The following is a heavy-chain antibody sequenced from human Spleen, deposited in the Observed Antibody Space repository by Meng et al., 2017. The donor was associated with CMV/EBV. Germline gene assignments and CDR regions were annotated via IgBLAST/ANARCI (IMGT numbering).Heavy chain of an antibody. CDR1: GGSISSTIYY. J-gene: IGHJ4*02. V-gene: IGHV4-39*07. CDR3: TRGAYNWNFWAY. Sequence: SETLSLTCSVSGGSISSTIYYWGWIRQPPGKGLERVGSIYHSGSTYYNPSLKSRVTISVDTSKNQFSLKLNSVTAADTAVYYCTRGAYNWNFWAYWGLGTLVTVSS. CDR2: IYHSGST. D-gene: IGHD1-7*01.